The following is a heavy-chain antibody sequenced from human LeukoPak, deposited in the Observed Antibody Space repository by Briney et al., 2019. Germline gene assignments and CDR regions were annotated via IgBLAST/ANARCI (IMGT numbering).Heavy chain of an antibody. CDR1: RYTFTNFG. J-gene: IGHJ4*02. CDR2: ISDYT. V-gene: IGHV1-18*01. CDR3: ARNSNAAYSSGWYPGY. D-gene: IGHD6-19*01. Sequence: GASVKVSCKDSRYTFTNFGIAWVRQAPGQRLERMGWISDYTNHAQKFTGTASMTTETSTSTAYMELRSMRSDDTAIYYCARNSNAAYSSGWYPGYWGQGTLVTVSS.